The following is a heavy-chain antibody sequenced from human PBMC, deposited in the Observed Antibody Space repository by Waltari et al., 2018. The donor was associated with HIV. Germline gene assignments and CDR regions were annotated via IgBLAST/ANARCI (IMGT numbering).Heavy chain of an antibody. CDR3: ARNGDYAPAY. CDR2: ITPIFKTT. V-gene: IGHV1-69*01. D-gene: IGHD4-17*01. Sequence: QVQLVQSGAAVKKPGSSARVSCRASVDTFRTYTISWVRQAPGQGLEWMGGITPIFKTTKYAQKFQGRVTLTADESTRTTYMELTSLRSDDTAMYYCARNGDYAPAYWGQGTLVTVSS. J-gene: IGHJ4*02. CDR1: VDTFRTYT.